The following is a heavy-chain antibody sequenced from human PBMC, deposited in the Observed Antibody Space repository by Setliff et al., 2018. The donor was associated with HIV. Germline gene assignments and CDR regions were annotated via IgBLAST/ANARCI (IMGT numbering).Heavy chain of an antibody. V-gene: IGHV3-74*01. CDR3: ARVSYYYGSGTAIYYFDY. D-gene: IGHD3-10*01. CDR1: GFTFSKYW. J-gene: IGHJ4*02. CDR2: INSDGSTT. Sequence: PEGSLRLSCAASGFTFSKYWMHWVRQAPGKGLVWVSRINSDGSTTTYADSVKGRFTISRDNAKNTLYLQMNSLRAEDTAVYYCARVSYYYGSGTAIYYFDYWGQGTLVTVSS.